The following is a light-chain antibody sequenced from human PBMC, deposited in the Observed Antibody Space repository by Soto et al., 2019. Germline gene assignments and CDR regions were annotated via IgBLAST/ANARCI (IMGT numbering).Light chain of an antibody. CDR3: SSYTISSTYV. CDR2: DVG. CDR1: SSDVGGYNS. Sequence: QSALTQPASVSGSPGQSITISCTGTSSDVGGYNSVSWYQQHPGKAPKLVIYDVGNRPSGVSDRFSGSKSGNMASLTISGLQAEDEAEYYCSSYTISSTYVFGAGTKLTVL. J-gene: IGLJ1*01. V-gene: IGLV2-14*01.